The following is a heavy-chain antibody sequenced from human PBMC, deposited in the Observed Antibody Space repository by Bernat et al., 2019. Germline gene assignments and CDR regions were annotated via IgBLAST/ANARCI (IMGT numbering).Heavy chain of an antibody. CDR1: EVIFNNHA. CDR2: INGSGGT. CDR3: AKGAMGGYDSSYFDY. J-gene: IGHJ4*02. Sequence: EVQLVESGGGLVQPGESLRLSCAASEVIFNNHAMTWVRQAPGKGLEWVSSINGSGGTYYADSVKGRFTISRDNSKNTLYTQMNSLRAEDTAVYYWAKGAMGGYDSSYFDYWGQGTLVTVSS. D-gene: IGHD5-12*01. V-gene: IGHV3-23*04.